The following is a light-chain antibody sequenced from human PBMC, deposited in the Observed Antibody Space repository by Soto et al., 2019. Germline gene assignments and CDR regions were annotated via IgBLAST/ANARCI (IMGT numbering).Light chain of an antibody. CDR2: TND. Sequence: QSVLSQAPSASGTPGQKVTISCSGSKSNIGSNTVDWFQQVPGMAPKLLIYTNDQRPSGVPDRFSGSKSGTSASLAISGLQSGDEADYFCAAWDDSLKGVLFGGGTKLTVL. J-gene: IGLJ2*01. CDR1: KSNIGSNT. CDR3: AAWDDSLKGVL. V-gene: IGLV1-44*01.